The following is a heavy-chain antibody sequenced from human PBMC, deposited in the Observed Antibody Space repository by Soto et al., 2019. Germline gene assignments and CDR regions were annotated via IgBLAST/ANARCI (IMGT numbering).Heavy chain of an antibody. CDR3: ARDIVPSVSMSGMDV. CDR1: GGSISSGAYY. J-gene: IGHJ6*02. V-gene: IGHV4-31*03. Sequence: QVQLQESGPGLVKPSQTLSLTCTVSGGSISSGAYYCNWIRQHPGKGLAWIGYIYYSGSTYYNPSLKSRVTISVDTSNNQFALKLSSVTAADTALYYCARDIVPSVSMSGMDVWGQGTTVTVSS. D-gene: IGHD2-2*01. CDR2: IYYSGST.